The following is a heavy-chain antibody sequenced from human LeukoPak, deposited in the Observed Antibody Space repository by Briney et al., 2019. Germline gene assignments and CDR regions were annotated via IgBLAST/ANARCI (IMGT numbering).Heavy chain of an antibody. V-gene: IGHV3-30*18. J-gene: IGHJ6*02. CDR1: GFTFSSYC. CDR2: ISYDGSNK. D-gene: IGHD3-3*01. Sequence: GGSLRLSCAASGFTFSSYCMHWVRQAPGKGLEWVAVISYDGSNKYYADAVKGRFTIYRDNSKKPLYLKMKSLRADDTAVYYCANGAPYYDFWSGYYTDYYGMDVWGQGTTVTVSS. CDR3: ANGAPYYDFWSGYYTDYYGMDV.